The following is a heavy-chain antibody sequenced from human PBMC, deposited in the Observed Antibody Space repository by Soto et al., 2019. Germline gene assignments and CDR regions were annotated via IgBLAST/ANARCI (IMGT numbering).Heavy chain of an antibody. CDR1: GFTFLSFT. Sequence: GWSLRLACASSGFTFLSFTMNWVRQAPGKGLEWVSTISSNSAYIYYTDALRGRLTISRDNAKNSLHLQMNSLRAEDTAVYYCTRDASRDSSTRGWFDPWGPGTLVTVSS. CDR2: ISSNSAYI. D-gene: IGHD6-13*01. CDR3: TRDASRDSSTRGWFDP. V-gene: IGHV3-21*01. J-gene: IGHJ5*02.